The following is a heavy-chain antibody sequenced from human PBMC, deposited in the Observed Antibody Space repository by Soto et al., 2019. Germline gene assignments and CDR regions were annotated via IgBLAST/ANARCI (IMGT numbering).Heavy chain of an antibody. Sequence: QVQLVQSGAEVKKPGSSVKVSCKASGGTFSSYAISWVRQAPGQGLEWMGGINPNSGGTNYAQKFQGWVTMTRDTSISTAYMELSRLRSDDTAVYYCARGSIAARPGNWFDPWGQGTLVTVSS. CDR2: INPNSGGT. CDR1: GGTFSSYA. V-gene: IGHV1-2*04. D-gene: IGHD6-6*01. J-gene: IGHJ5*02. CDR3: ARGSIAARPGNWFDP.